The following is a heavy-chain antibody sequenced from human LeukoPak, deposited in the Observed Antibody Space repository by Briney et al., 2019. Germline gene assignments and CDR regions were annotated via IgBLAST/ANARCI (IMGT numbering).Heavy chain of an antibody. J-gene: IGHJ5*02. V-gene: IGHV3-23*01. CDR1: GFTFSRYA. D-gene: IGHD6-13*01. Sequence: GGSLRLSCAASGFTFSRYAMSWVRQAPGKGLEWVSAISGSGGSTYYADSVKGRFTISRDNSKNTLYLQMNSLRAEDTAVYYCAKAGSSCWYLVWFDPWGQGTLVTVSS. CDR3: AKAGSSCWYLVWFDP. CDR2: ISGSGGST.